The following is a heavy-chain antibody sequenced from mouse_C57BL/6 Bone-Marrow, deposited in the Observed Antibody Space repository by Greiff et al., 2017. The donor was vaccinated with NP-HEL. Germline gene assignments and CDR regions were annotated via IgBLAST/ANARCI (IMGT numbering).Heavy chain of an antibody. CDR3: AREGLPFAY. CDR2: ISDGASYT. Sequence: EVHLPASGGGLVKPGGSLKLSCAASGFTFSSYAMSWVRQTPEKRLEWVATISDGASYTYYPDNVKGRFTISRDNAKNNLYMQMSHLKSEDTAMYYCAREGLPFAYWGQGTLVTVSA. CDR1: GFTFSSYA. D-gene: IGHD2-4*01. J-gene: IGHJ3*01. V-gene: IGHV5-4*01.